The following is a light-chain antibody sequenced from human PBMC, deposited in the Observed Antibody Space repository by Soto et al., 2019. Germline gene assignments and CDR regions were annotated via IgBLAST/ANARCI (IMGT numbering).Light chain of an antibody. CDR3: QQSYSTRWT. J-gene: IGKJ1*01. V-gene: IGKV1-39*01. Sequence: DIHITQSPSSLSSSLEDRVIITFLASQSISNHLNWYQQKPGKAPKLLIYAASSLQSGVPSRFSGSGSGTDFTLTISSLQPEDFATYYCQQSYSTRWTFGQGTKVDIK. CDR2: AAS. CDR1: QSISNH.